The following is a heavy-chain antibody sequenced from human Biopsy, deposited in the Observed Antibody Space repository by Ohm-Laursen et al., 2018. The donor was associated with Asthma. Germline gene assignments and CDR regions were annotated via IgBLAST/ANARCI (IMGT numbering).Heavy chain of an antibody. CDR1: GFTFSSYA. CDR3: ARDMNRDGWYFDY. D-gene: IGHD5-24*01. CDR2: ISGSGGST. J-gene: IGHJ4*02. V-gene: IGHV3-23*01. Sequence: SLRLSCAASGFTFSSYAMSWVRQAPGKGLEWVSAISGSGGSTYYADSVKGRFTISRDNSKNTLYLQMNSLRDEDTAVYYCARDMNRDGWYFDYWGQGTLVTVSS.